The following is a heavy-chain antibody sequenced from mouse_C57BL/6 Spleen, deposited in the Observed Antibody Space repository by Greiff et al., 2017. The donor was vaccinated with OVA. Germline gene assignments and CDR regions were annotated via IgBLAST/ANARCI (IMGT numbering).Heavy chain of an antibody. CDR2: IWSGGST. Sequence: QVQLKQSGPGLVQPSQSLSITCTVSGFSLTSYGVHWVRQSPGKGLEWLGVIWSGGSTDYNAAFISRLSISKDNSKSQVFFKMNSLQADDTAIYYCARRGNGYDRDYYAMDYWGQGTSVTVSS. D-gene: IGHD2-2*01. CDR1: GFSLTSYG. J-gene: IGHJ4*01. CDR3: ARRGNGYDRDYYAMDY. V-gene: IGHV2-2*01.